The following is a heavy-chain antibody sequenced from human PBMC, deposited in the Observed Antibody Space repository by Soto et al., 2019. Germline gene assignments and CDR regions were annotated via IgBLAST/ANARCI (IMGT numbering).Heavy chain of an antibody. CDR1: GGSIDSYY. Sequence: QVQLQESGPGLVKPSETLSLTCTVSGGSIDSYYWTWIRQPPGKGLEWIGYVYYTGTTTYSPSLTIRVTISVDTSMNQISLKLSSVTAADTAFYYCARLGGYYQSLDTWGQGTLVTVSS. J-gene: IGHJ5*02. CDR3: ARLGGYYQSLDT. V-gene: IGHV4-59*08. D-gene: IGHD3-22*01. CDR2: VYYTGTT.